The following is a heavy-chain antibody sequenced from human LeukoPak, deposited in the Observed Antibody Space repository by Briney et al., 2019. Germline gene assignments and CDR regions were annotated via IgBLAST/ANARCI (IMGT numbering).Heavy chain of an antibody. Sequence: PGGSLRLSCAASGFTFSSYWMHWVRQAPGKGLVWVSRINSDGSSTSYADSVKGRFTISRDNAKNTLYLQMNSLRAEHTAVYYCARVPLYSSGWSPFDYWGQGTLVTVSS. V-gene: IGHV3-74*01. D-gene: IGHD6-19*01. CDR2: INSDGSST. J-gene: IGHJ4*02. CDR1: GFTFSSYW. CDR3: ARVPLYSSGWSPFDY.